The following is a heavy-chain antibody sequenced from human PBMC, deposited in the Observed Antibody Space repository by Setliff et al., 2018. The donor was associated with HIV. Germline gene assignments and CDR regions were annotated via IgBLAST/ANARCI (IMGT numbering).Heavy chain of an antibody. J-gene: IGHJ5*02. D-gene: IGHD6-13*01. CDR1: GVTFSSEA. Sequence: SVKVSCKVSGVTFSSEAISWVRQAPGQGLEWMGGVIPLLDAANYAQTFQDRITITADESTSTAYMELSSLRSEDTAVYYCAREIAAAGTPGRWFAHWGQGTLVTVSS. CDR2: VIPLLDAA. V-gene: IGHV1-69*13. CDR3: AREIAAAGTPGRWFAH.